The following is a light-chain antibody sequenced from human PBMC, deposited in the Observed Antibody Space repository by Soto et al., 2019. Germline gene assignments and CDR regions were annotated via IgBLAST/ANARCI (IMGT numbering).Light chain of an antibody. CDR1: QSLLHRDGRTF. CDR3: MESVKVPRLS. CDR2: EVS. J-gene: IGKJ4*01. V-gene: IGKV2D-29*01. Sequence: DIVMTQTPLSLSVTPGQPASISCRSSQSLLHRDGRTFLSWYLQKAGQPPQLLIDEVSKRFSGVSERFSGTGSGTDFTLKIGRVEPEYVGIYYCMESVKVPRLSFGGGTKVEIK.